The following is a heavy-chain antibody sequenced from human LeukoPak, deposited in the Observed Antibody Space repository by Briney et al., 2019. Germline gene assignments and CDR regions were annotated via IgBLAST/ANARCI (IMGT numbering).Heavy chain of an antibody. D-gene: IGHD1-7*01. CDR2: IFYTGST. CDR1: SGSISTSNYY. Sequence: SETLSLTCTVSSGSISTSNYYWGWVRQPPGKALEWIGNIFYTGSTYYSPSLKSRVTISVDTSKNQFSLKLSSVTAADTAVYYCARDSVELGPDWFDPWGQGTLVTVSS. J-gene: IGHJ5*02. V-gene: IGHV4-39*07. CDR3: ARDSVELGPDWFDP.